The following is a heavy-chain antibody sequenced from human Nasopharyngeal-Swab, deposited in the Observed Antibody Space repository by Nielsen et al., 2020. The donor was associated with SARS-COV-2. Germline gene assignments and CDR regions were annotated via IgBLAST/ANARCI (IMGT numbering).Heavy chain of an antibody. CDR3: ARDSIAARLDP. Sequence: GGPLRLPCEASGFPSSSNGLPWVRQAPGKGLEWVAVILYDGSNKSYADSVKGRFTISRDNSKNTLYLQMNSLRAEDTAVYYCARDSIAARLDPWGQGTLVTVSS. CDR1: GFPSSSNG. CDR2: ILYDGSNK. V-gene: IGHV3-33*01. J-gene: IGHJ5*02. D-gene: IGHD6-6*01.